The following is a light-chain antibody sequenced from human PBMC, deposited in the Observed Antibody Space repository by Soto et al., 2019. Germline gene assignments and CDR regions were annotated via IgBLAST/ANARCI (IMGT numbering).Light chain of an antibody. J-gene: IGKJ3*01. V-gene: IGKV3-11*01. CDR3: QQRTNWLT. Sequence: EIVLTQSPATLSLSPGERVTLSCRASQNVSTYLAWYQQKPGQAPRLLIYDASDRATGIPARFSGSGSGTGFTLTISSPEPEDSAVYCCQQRTNWLTFGPGTKVDIK. CDR1: QNVSTY. CDR2: DAS.